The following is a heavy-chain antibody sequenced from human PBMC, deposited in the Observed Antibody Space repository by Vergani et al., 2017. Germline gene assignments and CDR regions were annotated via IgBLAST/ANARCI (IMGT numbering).Heavy chain of an antibody. V-gene: IGHV1-69-2*01. CDR3: ATPQSVTTSGMEV. Sequence: EVQLVQSGAEVKKPGATMNISCMVSGYTFTDHYMYWVKQAPGKGLEWMGLVDPEDGETIYVEKFKGRVTIAADTSTDTAHLELSSLRSEDTAVYYCATPQSVTTSGMEVWGQGTTVIVSS. CDR2: VDPEDGET. J-gene: IGHJ6*02. CDR1: GYTFTDHY. D-gene: IGHD4-17*01.